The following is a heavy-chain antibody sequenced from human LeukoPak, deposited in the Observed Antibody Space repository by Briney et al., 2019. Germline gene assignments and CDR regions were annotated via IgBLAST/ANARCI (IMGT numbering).Heavy chain of an antibody. V-gene: IGHV4-59*01. D-gene: IGHD3-22*01. CDR2: IYYSGST. CDR1: GGSISSYY. Sequence: PSETLSLTCIVSGGSISSYYWSWIRQPPGKGLEWIGYIYYSGSTNYNPSLKSRVTISVDTSKNQFSLKLSSVTAADTAVYYCAGVYDSSGRDAFDIWGQGTMVTVFS. J-gene: IGHJ3*02. CDR3: AGVYDSSGRDAFDI.